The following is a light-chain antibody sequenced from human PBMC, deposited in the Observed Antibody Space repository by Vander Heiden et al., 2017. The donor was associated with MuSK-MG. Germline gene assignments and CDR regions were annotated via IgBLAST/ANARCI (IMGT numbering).Light chain of an antibody. Sequence: ESVLTQSPGTLSLSTGERATLSCRASQSVSNTYLAWYQQKPGQAPRLLIYATSTRATGIPDRFSGSGSGTDFTLTISRLEPEDFALYYCQQYGYSPPLTFGGGTKVEI. CDR2: ATS. J-gene: IGKJ4*01. CDR1: QSVSNTY. CDR3: QQYGYSPPLT. V-gene: IGKV3-20*01.